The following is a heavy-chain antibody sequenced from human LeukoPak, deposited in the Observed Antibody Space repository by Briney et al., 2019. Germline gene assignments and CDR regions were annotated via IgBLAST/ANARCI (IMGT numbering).Heavy chain of an antibody. D-gene: IGHD1-14*01. CDR1: GLTFSSYG. CDR2: IWYDGSNK. Sequence: GGSLRLSCAASGLTFSSYGMHWVRQAPGKGLEWVAVIWYDGSNKYYADSVKGRFTISRDNSKNTLYLQMNSLRAEDTAVYYCARALTPPGGYYGMDVWGQGTTVTVSS. J-gene: IGHJ6*02. CDR3: ARALTPPGGYYGMDV. V-gene: IGHV3-33*01.